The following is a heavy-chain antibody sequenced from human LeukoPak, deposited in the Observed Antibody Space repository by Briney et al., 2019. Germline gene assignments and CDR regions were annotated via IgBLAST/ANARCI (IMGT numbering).Heavy chain of an antibody. CDR2: SDPEDGEP. D-gene: IGHD2/OR15-2a*01. CDR1: GYPLSDLS. CDR3: ATVWPRLNSAFDAQFDY. Sequence: ASVKVSCKVSGYPLSDLSIHWVRQAPGKGPEWIGGSDPEDGEPVYVQELQGRVTMTEDTSTDTAYMELSSLRSADTAVYYCATVWPRLNSAFDAQFDYWGQGTLVTVSS. V-gene: IGHV1-24*01. J-gene: IGHJ4*02.